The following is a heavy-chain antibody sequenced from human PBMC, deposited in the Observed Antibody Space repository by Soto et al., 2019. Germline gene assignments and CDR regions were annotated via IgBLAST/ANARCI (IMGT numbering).Heavy chain of an antibody. CDR3: AKDREYYYGSGSLFYYYYYMDV. V-gene: IGHV3-30*18. J-gene: IGHJ6*03. CDR2: ISYDGSNK. CDR1: GFTFSSYG. Sequence: QVQLVESGGGVVQPGRSLRLSCAASGFTFSSYGMHWVRQAPGKGLEWVAVISYDGSNKYYADSVKGRFTISRDNSKNTLYLQMTSLRAEDTAVYYCAKDREYYYGSGSLFYYYYYMDVWGKGTTVTVSS. D-gene: IGHD3-10*01.